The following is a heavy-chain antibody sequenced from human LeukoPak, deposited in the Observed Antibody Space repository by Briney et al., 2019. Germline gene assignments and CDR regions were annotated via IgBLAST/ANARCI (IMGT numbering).Heavy chain of an antibody. V-gene: IGHV4-31*03. CDR1: GGSISSGGYY. J-gene: IGHJ4*02. Sequence: SETLSLTCTVSGGSISSGGYYWSWIRQHPGKGLEWIGYIYYSGSTYYNPSLKSRVTISVDTSKNQFSLKLSSVTAADTAVYYCARGASSTDPIVVVPAAILPPDYFDYWGQGTLVTVSS. CDR3: ARGASSTDPIVVVPAAILPPDYFDY. D-gene: IGHD2-2*01. CDR2: IYYSGST.